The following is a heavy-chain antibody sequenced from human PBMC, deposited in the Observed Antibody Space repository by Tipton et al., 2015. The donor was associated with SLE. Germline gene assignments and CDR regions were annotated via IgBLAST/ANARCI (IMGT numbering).Heavy chain of an antibody. V-gene: IGHV4-59*11. CDR1: GGSISSHY. D-gene: IGHD4-23*01. Sequence: LSRTCTVSGGSISSHYWSWIRQPPGKGLEWIGYIYYSGSTNYNPSLKSRVTISVDTSKNQFSLKLSSVTAADTAVYYCARVHDYGGYFDYWGQGTLVTVSS. CDR3: ARVHDYGGYFDY. J-gene: IGHJ4*02. CDR2: IYYSGST.